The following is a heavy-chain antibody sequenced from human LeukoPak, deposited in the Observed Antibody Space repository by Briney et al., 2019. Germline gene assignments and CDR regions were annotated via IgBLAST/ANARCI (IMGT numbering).Heavy chain of an antibody. Sequence: PGGSLRLSCAASGFTFDDYAMHWVRQAPGKGLEWVSGITWHSGSMDYADSVKGRFTISRDNTKNTLYLQMDNLRVDDTAVYYCARDLSAAYDFWGQGILVTVSS. V-gene: IGHV3-9*01. CDR3: ARDLSAAYDF. D-gene: IGHD2-21*01. CDR2: ITWHSGSM. J-gene: IGHJ4*02. CDR1: GFTFDDYA.